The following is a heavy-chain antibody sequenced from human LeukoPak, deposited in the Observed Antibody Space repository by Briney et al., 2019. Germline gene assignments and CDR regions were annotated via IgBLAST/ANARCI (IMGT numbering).Heavy chain of an antibody. D-gene: IGHD6-13*01. CDR2: IKKDGSEK. CDR1: GFTFSSYA. J-gene: IGHJ1*01. CDR3: ARSVATADFEYFQH. V-gene: IGHV3-7*01. Sequence: GGSLRLSCAASGFTFSSYAMSWVRQAPGKGLEWVANIKKDGSEKYHVDSVKGRFTISRDNAKNSLFLQMNSLRADDTAVYYCARSVATADFEYFQHWGQGTLVTVSS.